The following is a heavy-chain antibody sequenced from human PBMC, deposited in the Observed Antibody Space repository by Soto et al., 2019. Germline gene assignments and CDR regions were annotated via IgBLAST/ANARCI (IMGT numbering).Heavy chain of an antibody. V-gene: IGHV5-10-1*01. CDR3: AKSNKYYYYGMDV. D-gene: IGHD4-4*01. CDR1: GYSFTSYW. J-gene: IGHJ6*02. Sequence: GESLKISCKGSGYSFTSYWISWVRQMPGKGLEWMGRIDPSDSYTNYSPSFQGHVTISADKSISTAYLQWSSLKASGTAMYYCAKSNKYYYYGMDVWGQGTTVTVSS. CDR2: IDPSDSYT.